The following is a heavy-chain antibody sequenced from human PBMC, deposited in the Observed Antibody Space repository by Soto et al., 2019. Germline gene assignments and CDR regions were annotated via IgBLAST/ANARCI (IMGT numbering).Heavy chain of an antibody. CDR2: ISGFNGNT. CDR1: GYTFNFYG. J-gene: IGHJ4*02. D-gene: IGHD3-16*01. V-gene: IGHV1-18*01. Sequence: ASVKVSCKASGYTFNFYGITWVRQAPGQGLEWMGWISGFNGNTNYAADLQGRVTMTADTSTSTAYMELRGLRSDDTAVYYCARIGVSSGHESPDFDSWGQGTLVTVSS. CDR3: ARIGVSSGHESPDFDS.